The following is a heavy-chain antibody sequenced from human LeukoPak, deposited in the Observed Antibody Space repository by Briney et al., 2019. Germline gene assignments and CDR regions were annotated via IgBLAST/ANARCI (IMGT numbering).Heavy chain of an antibody. J-gene: IGHJ6*03. CDR2: ISGSGGRT. CDR3: AKEGYSSGWYELEPYYYYYMDV. Sequence: PGGSLRLSCAASGFTFSSYGVSWVRQAPGKGLEWVSSISGSGGRTYYTDSVKGRFTISRDNSKNTVFLQMNSLRAEDTAVYYCAKEGYSSGWYELEPYYYYYMDVWGKGATVTVSS. D-gene: IGHD6-19*01. CDR1: GFTFSSYG. V-gene: IGHV3-23*01.